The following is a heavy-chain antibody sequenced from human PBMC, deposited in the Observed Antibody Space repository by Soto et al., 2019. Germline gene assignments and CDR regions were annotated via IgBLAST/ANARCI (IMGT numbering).Heavy chain of an antibody. Sequence: PGGSLRLSCAASGFTVSSNYMSWVRQAPGKGLEWVSIFYSGGTTYYADSVKGRFTISRDHSKNTLYLQMNSLRAEDTAVYYCARMVHDYGDYACWGQGTLVTVSS. CDR1: GFTVSSNY. V-gene: IGHV3-66*01. CDR3: ARMVHDYGDYAC. CDR2: FYSGGTT. J-gene: IGHJ4*02. D-gene: IGHD4-17*01.